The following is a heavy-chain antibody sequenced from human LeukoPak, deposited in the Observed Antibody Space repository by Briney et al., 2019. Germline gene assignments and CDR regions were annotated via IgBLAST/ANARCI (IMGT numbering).Heavy chain of an antibody. V-gene: IGHV3-74*01. D-gene: IGHD3-22*01. CDR1: GFTFSSYW. Sequence: GGSLRLSCAASGFTFSSYWMHWVRQAPGKGLVWVSRINSDGRSTTYADSVKGRFSISRDNSKNTLYLQMNSLSVEDTAVYYCARGRDDSSAYRDLDYWGQGTLVTVSS. CDR2: INSDGRST. CDR3: ARGRDDSSAYRDLDY. J-gene: IGHJ4*02.